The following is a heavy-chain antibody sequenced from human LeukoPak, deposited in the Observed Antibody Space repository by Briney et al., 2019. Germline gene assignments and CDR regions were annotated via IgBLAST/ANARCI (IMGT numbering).Heavy chain of an antibody. CDR2: IYYSGST. CDR3: VRMGGGYVIDY. CDR1: GGSISRYY. D-gene: IGHD2-15*01. J-gene: IGHJ4*02. V-gene: IGHV4-59*01. Sequence: PSETLSLTCTVSGGSISRYYWSWIRQPPGKGLEWIGYIYYSGSTTYDPSLKSRVTISVDTSENQFSLKLRSVTAADTAVYYCVRMGGGYVIDYWGQGTLVTVSS.